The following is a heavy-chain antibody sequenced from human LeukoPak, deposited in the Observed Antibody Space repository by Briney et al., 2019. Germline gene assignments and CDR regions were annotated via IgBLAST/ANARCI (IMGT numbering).Heavy chain of an antibody. Sequence: SETLSLTCAVYGGSFSGYYWSWIRQPPGKGLEWIGEINHSGSTNYNPSLKSRVTISVDTSKNQFSLKLSSVTAADTAVYYCARVGXYXDIXTGSPADNWFDPWGQGTLVTVSS. V-gene: IGHV4-34*01. J-gene: IGHJ5*02. D-gene: IGHD3-9*01. CDR3: ARVGXYXDIXTGSPADNWFDP. CDR2: INHSGST. CDR1: GGSFSGYY.